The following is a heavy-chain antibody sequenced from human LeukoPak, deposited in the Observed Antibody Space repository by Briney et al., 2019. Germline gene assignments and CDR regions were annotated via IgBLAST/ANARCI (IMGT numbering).Heavy chain of an antibody. CDR3: ARDRMDTGTYFDY. J-gene: IGHJ4*02. D-gene: IGHD5-18*01. Sequence: GASVKVSCKASGYSFTVYGITWVRQAPGQGLEWMGWISTYSGNTNYAQKLQGRVTMTTDTSTSTAYMELRSLRSDDTAMYYCARDRMDTGTYFDYWGQGTLVTVSS. V-gene: IGHV1-18*01. CDR2: ISTYSGNT. CDR1: GYSFTVYG.